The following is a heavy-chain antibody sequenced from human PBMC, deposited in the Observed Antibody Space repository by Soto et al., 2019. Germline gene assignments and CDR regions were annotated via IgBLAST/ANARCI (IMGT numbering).Heavy chain of an antibody. Sequence: PSETLSLTCAVYGGSFSGYYWSWIRQPPGKGLEWIGEINHSGSTNYNPSLKSRVTISVDTSKNQFSLKLSSVTAADTAVYYCARGMKWQWLVPPLDSWGQGTLVTVSS. D-gene: IGHD6-19*01. V-gene: IGHV4-34*01. CDR3: ARGMKWQWLVPPLDS. J-gene: IGHJ5*01. CDR2: INHSGST. CDR1: GGSFSGYY.